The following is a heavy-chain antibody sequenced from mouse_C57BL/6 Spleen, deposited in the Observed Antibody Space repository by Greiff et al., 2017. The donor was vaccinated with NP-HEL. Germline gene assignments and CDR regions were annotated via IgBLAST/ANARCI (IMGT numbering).Heavy chain of an antibody. CDR3: ARADYDYLYAMDY. V-gene: IGHV1-81*01. J-gene: IGHJ4*01. Sequence: QVQLQQSGAELARPGASVKLSCKASGYTFTSYGISWVKQRTGPGLEWIGELYPRSGNNYYNEKFKGKATLTADKSSSTAYMELRSLTSEDSAVYFCARADYDYLYAMDYWGQGTSVTVSS. CDR2: LYPRSGNN. D-gene: IGHD2-4*01. CDR1: GYTFTSYG.